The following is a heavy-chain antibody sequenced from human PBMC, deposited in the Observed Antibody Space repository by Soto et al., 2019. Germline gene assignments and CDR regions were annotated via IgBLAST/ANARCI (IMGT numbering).Heavy chain of an antibody. CDR3: ERDGGGGGGSYYYYGMDV. CDR2: IYYSGST. CDR1: GGSISSYY. V-gene: IGHV4-59*01. Sequence: QVQLQESGPGLVKPSETLSLTCTVSGGSISSYYWSWIRQPPGKGLEWIGYIYYSGSTNYNPSLKSRLPITIDPSKHQFSRKLSSVTAADTAVYYCERDGGGGGGSYYYYGMDVWGQGTTVTVSS. D-gene: IGHD3-16*01. J-gene: IGHJ6*02.